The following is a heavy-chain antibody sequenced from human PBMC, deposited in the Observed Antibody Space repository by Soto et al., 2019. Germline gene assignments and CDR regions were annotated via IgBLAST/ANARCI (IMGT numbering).Heavy chain of an antibody. CDR3: AREKLRFLEDYGMDV. CDR2: ISSSGSTI. CDR1: GFTFSDYY. V-gene: IGHV3-11*01. J-gene: IGHJ6*02. D-gene: IGHD3-3*01. Sequence: GGSLRLSCAASGFTFSDYYMRWIRQAPGKGLEWVSYISSSGSTIYYADSVKGRFTISRDNAKNSLYLQMNSLRAEDTAVYYCAREKLRFLEDYGMDVWGQGTTVTVSS.